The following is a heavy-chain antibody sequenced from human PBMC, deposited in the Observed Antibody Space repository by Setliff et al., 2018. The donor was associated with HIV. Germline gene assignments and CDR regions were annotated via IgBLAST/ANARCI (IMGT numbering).Heavy chain of an antibody. V-gene: IGHV5-51*01. Sequence: GESLKISCEASGYTFTNYWIAWVRQMPGKGLEWMGNIYPGDSYITYSPSFQGQVTISLDTSKNQFSLKLSSVAAADTAIYYCARHYEYLESSWLDPWGQGTQVTAPQ. D-gene: IGHD3-3*01. CDR3: ARHYEYLESSWLDP. J-gene: IGHJ5*02. CDR1: GYTFTNYW. CDR2: IYPGDSYI.